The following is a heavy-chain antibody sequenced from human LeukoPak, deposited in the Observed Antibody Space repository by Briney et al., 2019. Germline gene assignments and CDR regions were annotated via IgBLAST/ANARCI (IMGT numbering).Heavy chain of an antibody. CDR3: AREYDSSGYYRAFDI. D-gene: IGHD3-22*01. CDR2: MSSSSSYI. Sequence: GGSLRLSCAASGFTFSSYSMNWVRQARGKGLEWVSSMSSSSSYIYYADSVKGRFTISRDNAKNSLYLQMNSLRAEDTAVYYCAREYDSSGYYRAFDIWGQGTMVTVSS. J-gene: IGHJ3*02. V-gene: IGHV3-21*01. CDR1: GFTFSSYS.